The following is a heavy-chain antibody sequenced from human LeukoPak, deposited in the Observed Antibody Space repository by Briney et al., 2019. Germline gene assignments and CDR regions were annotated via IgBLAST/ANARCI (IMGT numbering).Heavy chain of an antibody. D-gene: IGHD6-19*01. J-gene: IGHJ4*02. Sequence: GGSLRLSCAASGFTFSSYAMHWVRQAPGKGLEWVAVIWYDGSNKYYADSVKGRFTIARDHSKNTLYLQMKSLRAEDTAVYYCARELEIAVAGTLGYWGQGTLVTVSS. CDR2: IWYDGSNK. CDR1: GFTFSSYA. V-gene: IGHV3-33*01. CDR3: ARELEIAVAGTLGY.